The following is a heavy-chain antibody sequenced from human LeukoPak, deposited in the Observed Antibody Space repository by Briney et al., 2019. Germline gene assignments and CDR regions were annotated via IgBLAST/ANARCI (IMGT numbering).Heavy chain of an antibody. J-gene: IGHJ6*03. D-gene: IGHD6-25*01. CDR1: GVSIRSDTYY. CDR3: ARLWDSTGLYFYYYMDV. CDR2: YHNGNS. Sequence: PSETLSLTCIVSGVSIRSDTYYWGWIRQPPGKGLEWIGNYHNGNSYYNPSLKSRVTISEDTSGNQFSLRVTSVSAADTAVYYCARLWDSTGLYFYYYMDVWGEGTTVIVSS. V-gene: IGHV4-39*01.